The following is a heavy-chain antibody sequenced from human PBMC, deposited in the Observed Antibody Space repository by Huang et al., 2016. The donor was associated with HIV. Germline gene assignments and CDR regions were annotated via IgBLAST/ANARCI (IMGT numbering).Heavy chain of an antibody. CDR2: ISPGDSDT. D-gene: IGHD3-10*01. CDR1: GYIFTTSW. V-gene: IGHV5-51*03. Sequence: EVELVQSGTEVKKPGESLKISCKGSGYIFTTSWIGWVRQMPGKGLEWMGIISPGDSDTRYSPSFQGQVTMSVDKSINAAYLHWSSLKASDTAMYYCARLAGGTWSYYFDLWGQGALVTVSS. CDR3: ARLAGGTWSYYFDL. J-gene: IGHJ4*02.